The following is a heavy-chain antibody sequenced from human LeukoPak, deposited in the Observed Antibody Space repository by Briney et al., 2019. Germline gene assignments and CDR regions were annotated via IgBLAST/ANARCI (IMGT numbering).Heavy chain of an antibody. D-gene: IGHD2/OR15-2a*01. V-gene: IGHV4-4*07. J-gene: IGHJ5*02. CDR3: ARDVFFRAHNWFDP. CDR2: IYNTGSA. CDR1: GASISSHY. Sequence: PSETLSLTCNVSGASISSHYWNWIRQPAGKGLEWIRRIYNTGSANYNPSLKSRVTMSLDTSRNQVSLKLTSVTAADTAVYYCARDVFFRAHNWFDPWGQGTLVTVSS.